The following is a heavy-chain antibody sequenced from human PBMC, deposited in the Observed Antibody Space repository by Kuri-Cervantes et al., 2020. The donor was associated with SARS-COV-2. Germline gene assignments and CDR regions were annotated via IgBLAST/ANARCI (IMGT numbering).Heavy chain of an antibody. D-gene: IGHD1-26*01. J-gene: IGHJ4*02. V-gene: IGHV3-21*01. CDR2: ISSSSSYI. Sequence: GGSLRLSCAASGFTFSSYAMHWVRQAPGKGLQWVSSISSSSSYIYYADSVKGRFTISRDNAKNSLYLQMNSLRAEDTAVYYCARDQSGSYYFGYFDYWGQGTLVTVSS. CDR1: GFTFSSYA. CDR3: ARDQSGSYYFGYFDY.